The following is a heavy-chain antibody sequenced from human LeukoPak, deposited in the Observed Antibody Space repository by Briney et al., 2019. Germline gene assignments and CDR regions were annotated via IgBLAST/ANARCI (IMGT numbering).Heavy chain of an antibody. Sequence: GGSLRLSCAASGFTFRTSGMNWLRQAPGKGLEWVSYISSSGTTISYAQSVKGRFTITRDNAQNSLTLHMNTLRADDTAVYYCAKDGGTHFDHWGQGTLVTVSS. J-gene: IGHJ4*02. CDR2: ISSSGTTI. D-gene: IGHD1-26*01. CDR3: AKDGGTHFDH. V-gene: IGHV3-48*01. CDR1: GFTFRTSG.